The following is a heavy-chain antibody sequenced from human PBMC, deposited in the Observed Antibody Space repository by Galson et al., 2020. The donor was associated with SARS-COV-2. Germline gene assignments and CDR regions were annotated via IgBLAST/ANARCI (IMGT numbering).Heavy chain of an antibody. CDR3: AKSNYYAGGFDS. V-gene: IGHV4-31*03. D-gene: IGHD3-10*02. J-gene: IGHJ5*01. CDR1: GDSISSHGYY. CDR2: IYYSGAT. Sequence: SETPLTCTVSGDSISSHGYYWGWIRQSPGKGLEWIAYIYYSGATYYNPSLRSRLTISADTSKNQVSLKMTSVTAADTAVYYCAKSNYYAGGFDSWGQGSLVTVSS.